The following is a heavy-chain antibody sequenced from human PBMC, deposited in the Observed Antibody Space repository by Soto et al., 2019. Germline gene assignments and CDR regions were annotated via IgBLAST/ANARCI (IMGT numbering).Heavy chain of an antibody. CDR1: GFTFSSYA. CDR3: AKKKVDSSGALDY. V-gene: IGHV3-23*01. D-gene: IGHD3-22*01. CDR2: ISGSGGST. J-gene: IGHJ4*02. Sequence: GGSLRLSCAASGFTFSSYAMSWARQAPGKGLEWVSAISGSGGSTYYADSVKGRFTISRDNSKNTLYLQMNSLRAEDTAVYYCAKKKVDSSGALDYWGQGTLVTVSS.